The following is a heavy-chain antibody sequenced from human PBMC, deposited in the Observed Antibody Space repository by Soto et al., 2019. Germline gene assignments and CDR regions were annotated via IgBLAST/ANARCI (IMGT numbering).Heavy chain of an antibody. CDR1: GGSISSYY. J-gene: IGHJ5*02. D-gene: IGHD3-22*01. CDR2: IYYSGST. CDR3: ARFNPITMIVVALNLWPAGWFDP. Sequence: SETLSLTCTVSGGSISSYYWSWIRQPPGKGLEWIGYIYYSGSTNYNPSLKSRVTISVDTSKNQFSLKLSSVTAADTAVYYCARFNPITMIVVALNLWPAGWFDPWGQGTLVTVSS. V-gene: IGHV4-59*01.